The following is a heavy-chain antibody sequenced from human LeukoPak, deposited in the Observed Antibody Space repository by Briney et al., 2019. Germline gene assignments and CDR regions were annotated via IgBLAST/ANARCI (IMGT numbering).Heavy chain of an antibody. CDR1: GFTVSSNY. V-gene: IGHV3-53*01. D-gene: IGHD6-19*01. J-gene: IGHJ2*01. Sequence: GGSLRLSCAASGFTVSSNYMSWVRQAPGKGLEWVSVIYTDGSTYYADSVKGRFTISRDNSKNTLYLQMNSLRAEDTAVYYCARVGGTTGWLVRTFWYFDLWGRGTLVTVSS. CDR2: IYTDGST. CDR3: ARVGGTTGWLVRTFWYFDL.